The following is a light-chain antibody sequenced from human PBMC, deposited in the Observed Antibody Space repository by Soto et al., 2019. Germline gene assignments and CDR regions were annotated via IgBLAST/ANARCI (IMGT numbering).Light chain of an antibody. CDR3: SAYTTSNTLI. CDR2: EVS. CDR1: SSDVGGYNH. V-gene: IGLV2-14*01. Sequence: QSALTQPASVSGSPGQSITISCTGSSSDVGGYNHVSWYQQHPGKAPKLMIYEVSNRPSGVSNRFSGSKSGNTASLTISGLQTEDEANYYCSAYTTSNTLIFGTGTKVTVL. J-gene: IGLJ1*01.